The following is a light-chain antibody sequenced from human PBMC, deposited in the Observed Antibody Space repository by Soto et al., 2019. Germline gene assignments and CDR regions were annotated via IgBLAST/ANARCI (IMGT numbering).Light chain of an antibody. CDR2: EAS. CDR1: QLINTY. V-gene: IGKV3-11*01. CDR3: QQRHTWPST. Sequence: DIVLTQSPATLSLSPGERATLSCKASQLINTYVAWYQHRPGQGPRLLIYEASKRATGIPARVSGSGSGTDFALTISSLEPEDVGIYYCQQRHTWPSTFGGGAKVEI. J-gene: IGKJ4*01.